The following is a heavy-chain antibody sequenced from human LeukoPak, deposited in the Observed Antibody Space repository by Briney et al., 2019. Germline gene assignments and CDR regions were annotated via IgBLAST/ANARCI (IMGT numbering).Heavy chain of an antibody. D-gene: IGHD2-21*02. CDR2: INSDGINT. J-gene: IGHJ4*02. V-gene: IGHV3-74*01. CDR1: GFTSSNYW. Sequence: PGGSLRLSCAASGFTSSNYWMHWVRQAPGKGLVWVSRINSDGINTSYADSVKGRFTISRDNARNSLYLQMNSLRAEDTAVYYCARDTDQYCGRDCYVDYWGQGTLVTVSS. CDR3: ARDTDQYCGRDCYVDY.